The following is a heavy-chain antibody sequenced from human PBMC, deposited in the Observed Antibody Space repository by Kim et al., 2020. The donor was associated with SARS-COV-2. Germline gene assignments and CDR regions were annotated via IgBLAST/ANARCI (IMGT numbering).Heavy chain of an antibody. V-gene: IGHV3-74*01. D-gene: IGHD3-3*01. CDR2: INSDGSST. CDR3: ARDHADSWSGYFYYYY. Sequence: GGSLRLSCAASGFTFSSYGMHWVRQAPGKGLVWVSRINSDGSSTSYADSVKGRFTISSDNANNKLSLQMNRLSAEDTDVYDCARDHADSWSGYFYYYY. J-gene: IGHJ6*03. CDR1: GFTFSSYG.